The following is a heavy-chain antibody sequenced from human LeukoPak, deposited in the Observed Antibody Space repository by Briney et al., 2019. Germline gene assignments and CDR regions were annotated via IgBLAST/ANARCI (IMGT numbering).Heavy chain of an antibody. D-gene: IGHD3-22*01. CDR3: ARRDRYDGIATIAAFDR. V-gene: IGHV5-51*01. J-gene: IGHJ4*02. CDR2: IYPGDSNT. Sequence: GESLKISCKGSGYSFSNFKIGWVRQLPGKGLEWMGIIYPGDSNTKYSPSFQGQVTISVDKSISTAYLQWSSLKASDTAMYYCARRDRYDGIATIAAFDRWGQGTLVTVSS. CDR1: GYSFSNFK.